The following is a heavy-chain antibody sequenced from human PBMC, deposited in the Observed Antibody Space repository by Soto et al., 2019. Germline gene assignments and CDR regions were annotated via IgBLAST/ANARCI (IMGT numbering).Heavy chain of an antibody. CDR1: GYTFTSYG. D-gene: IGHD6-19*01. CDR2: ISAYNGNT. CDR3: ARGTPYSSGWYEYEYNWFDP. Sequence: WASVKVSCKASGYTFTSYGISWVRQAPGQGLEWMGWISAYNGNTNYAQKLQGRVTMTTDTSTSTAYMELRSLRSDDTAVYYCARGTPYSSGWYEYEYNWFDPWGQGTLVTVSS. J-gene: IGHJ5*02. V-gene: IGHV1-18*04.